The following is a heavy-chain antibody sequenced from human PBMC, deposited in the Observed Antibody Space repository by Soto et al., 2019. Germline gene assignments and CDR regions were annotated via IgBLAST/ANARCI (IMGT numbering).Heavy chain of an antibody. CDR3: ARTRDQQLVSRHYYYGMDV. Sequence: QVQLVQSGAEVKKPGASVKVSCKASGYTFTSYGISWVRQAPGQGLEWMGWISAYNGNTNYAQKLQGRVTMTTDTSTSTSYMELRSLRSDDTAVYYSARTRDQQLVSRHYYYGMDVWGQGTTVTVSS. CDR2: ISAYNGNT. V-gene: IGHV1-18*01. CDR1: GYTFTSYG. D-gene: IGHD6-13*01. J-gene: IGHJ6*02.